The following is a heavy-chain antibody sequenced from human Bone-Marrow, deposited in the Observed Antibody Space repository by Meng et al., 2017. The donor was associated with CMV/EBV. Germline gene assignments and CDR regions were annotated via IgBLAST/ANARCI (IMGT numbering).Heavy chain of an antibody. CDR2: VYYSGST. D-gene: IGHD2-2*01. V-gene: IGHV4-34*01. CDR3: ARDRGLEYQLLNEYYYYGMDV. CDR1: GGSFSGYY. Sequence: SETLSLTCAVYGGSFSGYYWSWIRQPPGKGLEWIVSVYYSGSTNYNPSLKSRVTISVDTSRNQFSLKVSSVTAADTAVYYCARDRGLEYQLLNEYYYYGMDVWGQGTTVTVSS. J-gene: IGHJ6*02.